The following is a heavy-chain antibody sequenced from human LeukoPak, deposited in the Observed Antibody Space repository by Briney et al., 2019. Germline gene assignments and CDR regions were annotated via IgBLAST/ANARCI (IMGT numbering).Heavy chain of an antibody. CDR1: GYAFTSYG. D-gene: IGHD2-21*01. Sequence: GASVKVSCKASGYAFTSYGISWVRQAPRQGLEWMGWISAYNGNTNYAQKLQGRVTMTTDTSTSTAYMELRSLRSDDTAVYYCARDYSQADYFDYWGQGTLVTVSS. CDR2: ISAYNGNT. V-gene: IGHV1-18*01. J-gene: IGHJ4*02. CDR3: ARDYSQADYFDY.